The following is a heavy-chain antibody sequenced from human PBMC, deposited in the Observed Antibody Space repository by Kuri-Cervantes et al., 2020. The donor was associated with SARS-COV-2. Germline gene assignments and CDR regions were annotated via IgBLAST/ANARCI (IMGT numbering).Heavy chain of an antibody. Sequence: ESLKISCTVSGYSISSGYYWGWIRQPPGKGLEWIGSIYHSGSTYYNPSLKSRVTISVDRSKNQFSLKLSSVTAADTAVYYRATHAREGPNRGVNDDAFDIWGQGTMVTVSS. D-gene: IGHD3-10*01. CDR1: GYSISSGYY. CDR3: ATHAREGPNRGVNDDAFDI. CDR2: IYHSGST. V-gene: IGHV4-38-2*02. J-gene: IGHJ3*02.